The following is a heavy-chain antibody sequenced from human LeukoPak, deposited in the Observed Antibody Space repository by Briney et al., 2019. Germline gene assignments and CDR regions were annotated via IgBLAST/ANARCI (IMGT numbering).Heavy chain of an antibody. CDR1: GGTFSSYA. CDR2: IIPIFGTA. Sequence: SVKVSCKASGGTFSSYAISWVRQAPGQGLEWMGGIIPIFGTANYAQKFQGRVTITADESTSTVYTELSSLRSEDTAVYYCARDGAMVRGVIDYWGQGTLVTVSS. V-gene: IGHV1-69*01. D-gene: IGHD3-10*01. CDR3: ARDGAMVRGVIDY. J-gene: IGHJ4*02.